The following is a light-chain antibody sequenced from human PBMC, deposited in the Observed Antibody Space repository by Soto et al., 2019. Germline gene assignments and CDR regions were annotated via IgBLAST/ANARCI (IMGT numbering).Light chain of an antibody. V-gene: IGKV3-20*01. CDR3: RQYAGSPTWT. CDR1: QSVSSTY. CDR2: GAS. Sequence: EIVLTQSPGTLSLSPGERATLSCRASQSVSSTYLGWYQQKPGQAPRLLIYGASSRATGIPDRFSGSGSGTDFTLTISRLEPEDFAVYYCRQYAGSPTWTFGQGTKVEIK. J-gene: IGKJ1*01.